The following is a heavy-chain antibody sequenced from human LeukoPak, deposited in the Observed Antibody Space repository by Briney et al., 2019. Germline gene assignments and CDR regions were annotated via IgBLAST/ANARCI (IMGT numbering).Heavy chain of an antibody. J-gene: IGHJ4*02. CDR2: INPSSGGT. V-gene: IGHV1-2*02. CDR3: ARNYDFWSGLFDY. Sequence: ASVKVSCKASGYTFTGYYVHWVRQAPGQGLEWMGWINPSSGGTNYAQKFQGRVTMTRDTSISTAYMELSRLRSDDTAVYYCARNYDFWSGLFDYWGQGTLVTVSS. D-gene: IGHD3-3*01. CDR1: GYTFTGYY.